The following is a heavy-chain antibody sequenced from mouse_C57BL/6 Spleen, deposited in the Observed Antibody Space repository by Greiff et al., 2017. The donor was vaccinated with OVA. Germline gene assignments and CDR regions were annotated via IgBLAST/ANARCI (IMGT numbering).Heavy chain of an antibody. V-gene: IGHV1-69*01. J-gene: IGHJ3*01. CDR2: IDPSDSYT. CDR1: GYTFTSYW. Sequence: QVQLQQPGAELVMPGASVKLSCKASGYTFTSYWMHWVKQRPGQGLEWIGEIDPSDSYTNYNQKFKGKSTLTVDKSSSTAYMQLSSLTSEDSAVYYGATGYYDYACAYWGQGTLVTVSA. CDR3: ATGYYDYACAY. D-gene: IGHD2-4*01.